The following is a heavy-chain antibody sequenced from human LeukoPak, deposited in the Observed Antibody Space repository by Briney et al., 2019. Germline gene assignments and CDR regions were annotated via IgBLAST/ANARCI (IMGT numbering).Heavy chain of an antibody. J-gene: IGHJ4*02. D-gene: IGHD2-15*01. CDR1: GLAFSAYK. CDR2: ISIDGYTT. V-gene: IGHV3-74*01. CDR3: VVGGSPGY. Sequence: RGSLRLSCAASGLAFSAYKMHWVRQAPRKGLVWVSRISIDGYTTDYADFVQGRFTASRDNTKNTWSLEMNSLRAEDTAVYYCVVGGSPGYWGQGTLVTVSS.